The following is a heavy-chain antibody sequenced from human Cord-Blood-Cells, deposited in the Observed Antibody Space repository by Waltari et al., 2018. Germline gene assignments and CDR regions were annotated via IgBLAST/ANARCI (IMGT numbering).Heavy chain of an antibody. CDR3: ARDRDLGYTYYDFWSGYYYYYYGMDV. CDR2: ISSSGRTI. CDR1: GFTFSSYE. D-gene: IGHD3-3*01. V-gene: IGHV3-48*03. Sequence: EVQLVESGGGLVQPGGSLRLSCAASGFTFSSYEMNWVRQAPGKGLEWVSYISSSGRTIYYADSVKGRFTISRDNAKNSLYLQMNSLRAEDTAVYYCARDRDLGYTYYDFWSGYYYYYYGMDVWGQGTTVTVSS. J-gene: IGHJ6*02.